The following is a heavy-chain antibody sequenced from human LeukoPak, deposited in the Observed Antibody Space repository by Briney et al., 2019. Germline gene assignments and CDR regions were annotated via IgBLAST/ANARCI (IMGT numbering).Heavy chain of an antibody. Sequence: SETLSLTCTVSGGSISSYYWSWIRQPPGKGLEWIGYIYYSRSTNYNPSLKSRVTISVDTSKNQFSLKLSSVTAADTAVYYCARHTAYSSSWYLVSYFDYWGQGTLVTVSS. CDR3: ARHTAYSSSWYLVSYFDY. V-gene: IGHV4-59*08. CDR2: IYYSRST. J-gene: IGHJ4*02. D-gene: IGHD6-13*01. CDR1: GGSISSYY.